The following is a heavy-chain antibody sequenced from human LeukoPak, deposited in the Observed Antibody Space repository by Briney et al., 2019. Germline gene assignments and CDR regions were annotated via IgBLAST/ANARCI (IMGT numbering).Heavy chain of an antibody. CDR1: GFSLSTGGVG. CDR2: IYWNDDK. CDR3: VLGQGYYDSTGYYAGY. J-gene: IGHJ4*02. Sequence: SGPTLVNPTETLTLACSCSGFSLSTGGVGVGWIRQPPGKGLEWLALIYWNDDKRYSPSLRSRITITKDTSKNQVVLTMTNMDPVDTATYYCVLGQGYYDSTGYYAGYWGQGTLVTVSS. D-gene: IGHD3-22*01. V-gene: IGHV2-5*01.